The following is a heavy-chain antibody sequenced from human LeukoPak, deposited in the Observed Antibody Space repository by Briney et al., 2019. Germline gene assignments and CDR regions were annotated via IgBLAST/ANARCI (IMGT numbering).Heavy chain of an antibody. V-gene: IGHV1-69*04. D-gene: IGHD3-3*01. CDR1: GGTFSSYA. CDR2: IIPILGIA. J-gene: IGHJ4*02. CDR3: ARSVEKNDFWSGYYMAV. Sequence: ASVKVSCKASGGTFSSYAISWARQAPGQGLEWMGRIIPILGIANYAQKSQGRVTITADKSTSTAYMELSSLRSEDTAVYYCARSVEKNDFWSGYYMAVWGQGTLVTVSS.